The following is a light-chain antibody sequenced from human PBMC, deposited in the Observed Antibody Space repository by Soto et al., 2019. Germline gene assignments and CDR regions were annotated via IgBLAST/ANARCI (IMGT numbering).Light chain of an antibody. CDR3: CSYEGSYNFV. V-gene: IGLV2-11*01. CDR1: SSDVGVYNY. Sequence: SVLTQPRSVSGSPGQSVTISCTGTSSDVGVYNYVSWYQQYPGKAPKIMIYDVSKRPSGVPDRFSGSKSDNTASLTISGLQAEDEADYHCCSYEGSYNFVFGIGTKVTVL. CDR2: DVS. J-gene: IGLJ1*01.